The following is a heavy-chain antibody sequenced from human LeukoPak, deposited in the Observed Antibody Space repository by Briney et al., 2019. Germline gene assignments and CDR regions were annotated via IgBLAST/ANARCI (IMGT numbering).Heavy chain of an antibody. CDR2: ISSSGSTI. Sequence: GGSLRLSCAASGFTFSDHYMSWIRQAPGKGLEWVSYISSSGSTIYYADSVKGRFTISRDNAKNSLYLQMNSLRAEDTAVYYCARVYGIAARLFDYWGQGTLVTVSS. CDR3: ARVYGIAARLFDY. CDR1: GFTFSDHY. V-gene: IGHV3-11*01. D-gene: IGHD6-6*01. J-gene: IGHJ4*02.